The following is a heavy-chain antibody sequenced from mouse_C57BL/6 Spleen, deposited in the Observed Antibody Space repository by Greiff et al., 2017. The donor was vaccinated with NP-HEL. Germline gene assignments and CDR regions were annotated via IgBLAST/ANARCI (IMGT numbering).Heavy chain of an antibody. CDR2: ISDGGSYT. Sequence: EVQGVESGGGLVKPGGSLKLSCAASGFTFSSYAMSWVRQTPEKRLEWVATISDGGSYTYYPDNVKGRFTISRDNAKNNLYLQMSHLKSEDTAMYYREGAAGRRYFDVWGTGTTVTVSA. CDR3: EGAAGRRYFDV. CDR1: GFTFSSYA. J-gene: IGHJ1*03. V-gene: IGHV5-4*01.